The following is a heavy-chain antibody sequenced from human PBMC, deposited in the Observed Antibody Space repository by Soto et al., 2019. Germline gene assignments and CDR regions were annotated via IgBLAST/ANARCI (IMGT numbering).Heavy chain of an antibody. CDR2: IIPIFGTA. CDR3: ARETKVGTPGALDI. Sequence: QVQLVQSGAEVKKPGSSVQVSCKASGGTFSCYAICWVRQAPGQGLEWMGGIIPIFGTAKYAQKYKGRVTITADENTSTAYMELISLRFEATTGYYCARETKVGTPGALDIWGQGTMVTV. D-gene: IGHD4-17*01. V-gene: IGHV1-69*12. J-gene: IGHJ3*02. CDR1: GGTFSCYA.